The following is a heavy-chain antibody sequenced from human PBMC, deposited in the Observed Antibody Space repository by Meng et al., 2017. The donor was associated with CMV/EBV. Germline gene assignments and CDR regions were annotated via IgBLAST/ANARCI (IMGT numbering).Heavy chain of an antibody. CDR3: AREGGHCSSTTCYDQPHWFDP. CDR2: ISSSGSTI. CDR1: GFTFSSYE. D-gene: IGHD2-2*01. V-gene: IGHV3-48*03. Sequence: GESLKISCAASGFTFSSYEMNWVRQAPGKGLEWVSDISSSGSTIYYADSVKGRFTISRDNSKNTLYLQMNSLRTEDTAVYYCAREGGHCSSTTCYDQPHWFDPWGQGTLVTVSS. J-gene: IGHJ5*02.